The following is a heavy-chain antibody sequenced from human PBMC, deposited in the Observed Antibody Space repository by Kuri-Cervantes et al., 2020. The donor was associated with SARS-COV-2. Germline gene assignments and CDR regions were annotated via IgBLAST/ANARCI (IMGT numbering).Heavy chain of an antibody. V-gene: IGHV4-30-2*01. CDR1: GGSISSGGYY. D-gene: IGHD6-13*01. Sequence: SCTVSGGSISSGGYYWSWIRQPPGKGLEWIGYIYHSGSTYYNPSLKSRVTISVDRPKNQFSLKLSSVTAADTAVYYCARSFSSWYPDYWGQGTLVTVSS. CDR3: ARSFSSWYPDY. CDR2: IYHSGST. J-gene: IGHJ4*02.